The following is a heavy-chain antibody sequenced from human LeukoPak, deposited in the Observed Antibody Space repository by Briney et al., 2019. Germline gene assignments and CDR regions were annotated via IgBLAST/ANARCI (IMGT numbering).Heavy chain of an antibody. J-gene: IGHJ6*02. Sequence: PGGSLRLSCAASGFTFSSFAMSWVRHAPGGGLEWVSGISASGCGTYYADSVKGRLTISRDNSKNTLYLQMNNLRAEDTAVYYCARDRGYAMDVWGQGTTVTVSS. V-gene: IGHV3-23*01. CDR1: GFTFSSFA. D-gene: IGHD1-1*01. CDR2: ISASGCGT. CDR3: ARDRGYAMDV.